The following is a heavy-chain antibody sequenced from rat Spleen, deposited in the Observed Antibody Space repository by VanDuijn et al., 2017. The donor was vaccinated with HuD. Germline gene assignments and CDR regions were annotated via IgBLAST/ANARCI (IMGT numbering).Heavy chain of an antibody. D-gene: IGHD1-12*03. Sequence: EVQLVESGGGLVQPGRSLKLSCAASGFTFSDHYMAWVRQAPKKGLEWVASISYEGSSAYYGDSVKGRFTISRDNAKSTLYLQMNSLRSEDTATYYCARHPYYDGYYGIMDVWGQGASVTVSS. J-gene: IGHJ4*01. CDR3: ARHPYYDGYYGIMDV. V-gene: IGHV5-22*01. CDR1: GFTFSDHY. CDR2: ISYEGSSA.